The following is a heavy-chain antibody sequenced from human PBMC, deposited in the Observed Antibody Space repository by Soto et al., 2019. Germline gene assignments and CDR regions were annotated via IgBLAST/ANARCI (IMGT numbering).Heavy chain of an antibody. J-gene: IGHJ4*02. CDR2: ISAHNGNT. D-gene: IGHD1-1*01. CDR3: ARGRYGDY. CDR1: GYGFTTYG. Sequence: QVHLVQSGAEVKKPGASVKVSCKGSGYGFTTYGITWVRQAPGQGLEWMAWISAHNGNTDYAQNLQGRVTVTRDTSTSTAYMELRSQGEDDAAVYYCARGRYGDYGGQGAGVTVSS. V-gene: IGHV1-18*01.